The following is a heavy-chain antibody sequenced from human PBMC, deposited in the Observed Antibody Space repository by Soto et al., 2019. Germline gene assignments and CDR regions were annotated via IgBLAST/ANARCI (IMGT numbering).Heavy chain of an antibody. V-gene: IGHV3-33*01. CDR3: ARSSMGARKGAFDI. CDR2: IWYDGSNK. J-gene: IGHJ3*02. CDR1: GFTFSGYG. D-gene: IGHD1-26*01. Sequence: GGSLRLSCAASGFTFSGYGMHWVRQAPGKGLEWVAVIWYDGSNKYYADSVKGRFTISRDNSKNTLYLQMNSLRAEDTAVYYCARSSMGARKGAFDIWGRGTMVTVSS.